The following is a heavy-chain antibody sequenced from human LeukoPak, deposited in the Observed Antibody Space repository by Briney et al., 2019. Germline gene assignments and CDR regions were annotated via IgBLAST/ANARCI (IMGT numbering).Heavy chain of an antibody. Sequence: SETLSLTCTVSGGSISSGSYYWSWIRQPAGKGLEWIGRIYTSGSTNYNPSLKSRVTISVDTSKNQFSLKLSSVTAADTAVYYCARRGKMVYALSWGQGTLVTVSS. J-gene: IGHJ4*02. D-gene: IGHD2-8*01. CDR1: GGSISSGSYY. V-gene: IGHV4-61*02. CDR3: ARRGKMVYALS. CDR2: IYTSGST.